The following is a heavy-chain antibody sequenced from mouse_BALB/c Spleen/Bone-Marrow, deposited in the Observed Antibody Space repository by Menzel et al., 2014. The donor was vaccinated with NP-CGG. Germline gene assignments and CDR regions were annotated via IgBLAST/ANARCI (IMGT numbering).Heavy chain of an antibody. CDR1: GYTFSEST. CDR3: ARRDYGPAWFAY. V-gene: IGHV1-18*01. CDR2: INPNNGAT. D-gene: IGHD1-1*01. Sequence: DVQLVESGPELVKPGASVKISCKTSGYTFSESTMHWVKRSHGKSLEWIGGINPNNGATSYKQKFKGKAILTVEKSSSTALLELRSLTSEDSAVYYRARRDYGPAWFAYWGQGTLVTVSA. J-gene: IGHJ3*01.